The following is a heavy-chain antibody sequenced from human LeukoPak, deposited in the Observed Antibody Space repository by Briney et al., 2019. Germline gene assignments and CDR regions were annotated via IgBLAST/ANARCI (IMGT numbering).Heavy chain of an antibody. J-gene: IGHJ6*03. CDR2: INHSGST. CDR1: GFTFSDYE. V-gene: IGHV4-34*01. Sequence: GSLRLSCAASGFTFSDYEMNWIRQPPGKGLEWIGEINHSGSTNYNPSLKSRVTISVDTSKNQFSLKLSSVTAADTAVYYCARDCYGSGNYYDYYMDVWGKGTTVTISS. D-gene: IGHD3-10*01. CDR3: ARDCYGSGNYYDYYMDV.